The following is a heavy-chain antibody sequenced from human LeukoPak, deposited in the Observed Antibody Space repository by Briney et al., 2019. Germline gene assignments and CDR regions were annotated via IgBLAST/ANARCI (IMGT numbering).Heavy chain of an antibody. V-gene: IGHV4-59*01. CDR2: IYYSGST. Sequence: PSETLSLTCTVSGGSISSYYWSWIRQPPGKGLEWIGYIYYSGSTNCNPSLKSRVTISVDTSKNQFSLKLSSVTAADTAVYYCARSRYCSGGSCDAFDIWGQGTMVTVSS. CDR1: GGSISSYY. D-gene: IGHD2-15*01. CDR3: ARSRYCSGGSCDAFDI. J-gene: IGHJ3*02.